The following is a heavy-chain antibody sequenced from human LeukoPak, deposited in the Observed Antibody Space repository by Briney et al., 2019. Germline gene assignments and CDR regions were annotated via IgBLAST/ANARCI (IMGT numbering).Heavy chain of an antibody. D-gene: IGHD4-11*01. CDR3: ASAPTVTHFDY. V-gene: IGHV4-59*01. Sequence: SETLSLTCTVSGGSISSYYWSWIRQPPGKGLEWIGYIYYSGSTNYNPSLKSRVTISVDTSKNQFSLKLSSVTAADTAVYYCASAPTVTHFDYWGQGTLVTVSS. CDR1: GGSISSYY. CDR2: IYYSGST. J-gene: IGHJ4*02.